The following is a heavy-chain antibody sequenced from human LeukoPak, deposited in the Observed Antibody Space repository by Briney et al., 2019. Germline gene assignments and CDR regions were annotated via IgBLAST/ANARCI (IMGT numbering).Heavy chain of an antibody. CDR2: IYYSGST. D-gene: IGHD5-18*01. Sequence: SETLSLTCTVSGGSISSYYWSWIRQPPGKGLEWIGYIYYSGSTNYNPSLKSRVTISVDTSKNQFSLKLSSVTAADTAVYYCARGGSGYSYGYGAFDIWGQGTMVTVSS. V-gene: IGHV4-59*08. CDR1: GGSISSYY. CDR3: ARGGSGYSYGYGAFDI. J-gene: IGHJ3*02.